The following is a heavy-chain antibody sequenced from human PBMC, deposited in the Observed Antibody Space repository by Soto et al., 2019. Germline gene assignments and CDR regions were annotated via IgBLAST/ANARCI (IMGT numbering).Heavy chain of an antibody. CDR2: ISASGGGT. J-gene: IGHJ4*02. Sequence: PGGSLRLSCAASGFTFSSYAMSWVRQAPGKGLEWVSTISASGGGTYYADSVKGRFTISRDNSKNTLYLQMNSLRAEDTAVYYCPKGGSSWSYFDYWGEGTLDTLSS. CDR3: PKGGSSWSYFDY. V-gene: IGHV3-23*01. CDR1: GFTFSSYA. D-gene: IGHD6-13*01.